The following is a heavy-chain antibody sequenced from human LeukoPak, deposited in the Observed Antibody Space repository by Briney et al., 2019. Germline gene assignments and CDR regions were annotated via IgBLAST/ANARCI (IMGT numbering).Heavy chain of an antibody. V-gene: IGHV1-46*01. Sequence: ASVKVSCMASGYTFTSYYMHWVRQAPGQGLEWMGIINPSGGSTSYAQKFQGRVTLTRDTSTSTVYMELSSLRSEDTAVYYCARVKPNYYDSSAYGTFDIWGQGTMVTVSS. J-gene: IGHJ3*02. CDR3: ARVKPNYYDSSAYGTFDI. CDR2: INPSGGST. CDR1: GYTFTSYY. D-gene: IGHD3-22*01.